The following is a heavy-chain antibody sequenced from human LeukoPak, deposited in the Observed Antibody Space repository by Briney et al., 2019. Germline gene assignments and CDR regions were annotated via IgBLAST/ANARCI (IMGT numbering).Heavy chain of an antibody. V-gene: IGHV1-2*04. D-gene: IGHD6-19*01. CDR2: INPNSGGT. CDR3: ARSYSSAYYYGMDV. J-gene: IGHJ6*02. Sequence: ASVKVSCKASGGTFSSYAISWVRQAPGQGLEWMGWINPNSGGTNYAQKFQGWVTMTRDTSISTAYMELSRLRSDDTAVYYCARSYSSAYYYGMDVWGQGTTVTVSS. CDR1: GGTFSSYA.